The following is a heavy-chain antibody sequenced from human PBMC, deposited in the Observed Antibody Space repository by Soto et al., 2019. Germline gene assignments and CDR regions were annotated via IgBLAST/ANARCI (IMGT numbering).Heavy chain of an antibody. CDR1: GGAFSSYT. J-gene: IGHJ3*02. Sequence: QVQLVQSGAEVKKPGSSVKVSCKASGGAFSSYTISWVRQAPGQGLEWMGRIIPTLGIANYAQKFQGRVTITADKSTSTAYMELSSLRSEDTAVYYCARGPSIAAAPDERAFDIWGQGTMVTVSS. CDR3: ARGPSIAAAPDERAFDI. D-gene: IGHD6-13*01. V-gene: IGHV1-69*02. CDR2: IIPTLGIA.